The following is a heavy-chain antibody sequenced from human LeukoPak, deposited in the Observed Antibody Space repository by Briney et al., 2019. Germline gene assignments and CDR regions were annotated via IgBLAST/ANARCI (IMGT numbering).Heavy chain of an antibody. J-gene: IGHJ4*02. CDR1: GGSISSSSYY. CDR3: ATDTAMVYYFDY. Sequence: SETLSLTCTVSGGSISSSSYYWGWIRQPPGKGLEWIGSIYYSGSTYYNPSLKSRVTISVDTSKNQFSLKLSSVTAADTAVYYCATDTAMVYYFDYWGQGTLVTVSS. CDR2: IYYSGST. D-gene: IGHD5-18*01. V-gene: IGHV4-39*01.